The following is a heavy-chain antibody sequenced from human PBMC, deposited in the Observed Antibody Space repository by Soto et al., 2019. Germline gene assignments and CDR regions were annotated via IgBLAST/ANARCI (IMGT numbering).Heavy chain of an antibody. CDR1: GLTFSDYY. J-gene: IGHJ6*02. V-gene: IGHV3-11*05. Sequence: QVQLVESGGGLVKPGGSLRLSCAASGLTFSDYYMSWIRQAPGKGLEWVSYITSSGHYTKYADSVQGRFTTPRDNAKNSLYLQMNSLRAEDTAVYYCARELDGIDVWGQGTTVTVSS. CDR3: ARELDGIDV. CDR2: ITSSGHYT.